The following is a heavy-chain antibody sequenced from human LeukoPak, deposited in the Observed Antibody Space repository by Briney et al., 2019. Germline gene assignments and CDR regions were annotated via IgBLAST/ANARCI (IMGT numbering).Heavy chain of an antibody. CDR1: GFTFSSYA. CDR3: ARASGSSGWSPDYYFDY. V-gene: IGHV3-64*01. Sequence: TGGSLRLSCAASGFTFSSYAMHWVRQAPGKGLEYVSAISSNGGSTYYANSVKGRFTISRDNSKNTLYLQMGSLRAEDMAVYYCARASGSSGWSPDYYFDYWGQGTLVTVSS. CDR2: ISSNGGST. J-gene: IGHJ4*02. D-gene: IGHD6-19*01.